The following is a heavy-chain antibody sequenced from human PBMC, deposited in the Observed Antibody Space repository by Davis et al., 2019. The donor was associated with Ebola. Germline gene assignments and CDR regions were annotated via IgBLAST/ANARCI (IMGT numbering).Heavy chain of an antibody. D-gene: IGHD3-16*01. Sequence: MPSETLSLTCTVSGGSISSSSYYWSWIRQPPGKGLEWIGYIYYSGSTDYNPSLKSRVTISVDTSKNQFSLNLSSVTAADTAVYYCARLHEGDWGQGTMVTVSS. CDR2: IYYSGST. CDR3: ARLHEGD. V-gene: IGHV4-61*05. CDR1: GGSISSSSYY. J-gene: IGHJ3*01.